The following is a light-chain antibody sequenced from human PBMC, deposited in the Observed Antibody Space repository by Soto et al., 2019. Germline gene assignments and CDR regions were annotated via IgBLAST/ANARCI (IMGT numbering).Light chain of an antibody. V-gene: IGKV3-15*01. CDR3: QQYYDYPTLI. CDR2: GAS. J-gene: IGKJ4*01. CDR1: RNINRK. Sequence: EIVMTQSPATLSVSPGERATLSCRASRNINRKLAWYQQKPGQAPRLLISGASTRTTGIPARFSGSWSGAEFTLTISSLQSEDFAVYYCQQYYDYPTLIFGGGTKVEIK.